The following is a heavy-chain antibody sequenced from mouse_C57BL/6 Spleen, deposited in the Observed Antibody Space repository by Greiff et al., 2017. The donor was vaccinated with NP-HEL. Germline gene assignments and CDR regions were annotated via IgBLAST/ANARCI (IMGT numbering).Heavy chain of an antibody. D-gene: IGHD4-1*01. CDR3: TLGRDYAMDY. J-gene: IGHJ4*01. CDR2: IDPETGGT. CDR1: GYTFTDYE. Sequence: QGQMKQSGAELVRPGASVTLSCKASGYTFTDYEMHWVKQTPVHGLEWIGAIDPETGGTAYNQKFKGKAILTADKSSSTAYMELRSLTSEDSAVYYCTLGRDYAMDYWGQGTSVTVSS. V-gene: IGHV1-15*01.